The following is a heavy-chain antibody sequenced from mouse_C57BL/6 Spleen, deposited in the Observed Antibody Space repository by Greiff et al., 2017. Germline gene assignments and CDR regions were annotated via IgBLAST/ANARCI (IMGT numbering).Heavy chain of an antibody. CDR2: IYPGDGDT. V-gene: IGHV1-82*01. CDR1: GYAFSSSW. D-gene: IGHD2-4*01. Sequence: QVQLQQSGPELVKPGASVKISCKASGYAFSSSWMNWVKQRPGKGLEWIGRIYPGDGDTNYNGKFKGKATLTADKSSSTAYMQLSSLTSEDSAVYFCARSTCYDYVGDYWCFGVWGTGTTVTVSS. J-gene: IGHJ1*03. CDR3: ARSTCYDYVGDYWCFGV.